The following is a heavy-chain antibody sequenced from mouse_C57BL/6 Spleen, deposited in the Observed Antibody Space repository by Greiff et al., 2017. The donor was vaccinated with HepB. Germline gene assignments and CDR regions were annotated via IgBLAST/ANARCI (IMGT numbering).Heavy chain of an antibody. CDR1: GYTFTDYY. CDR2: INPYNGGT. Sequence: EVQLQQSGPVLVKPGASVKMSCKASGYTFTDYYMNWVKQSHGKSLEWIGFINPYNGGTSYNQTFKGKATLTVDKSSSTAYMELNSLTSEDSAVYYWARDSTGAWFAYWGQGTLVTVSA. CDR3: ARDSTGAWFAY. V-gene: IGHV1-19*01. D-gene: IGHD1-1*02. J-gene: IGHJ3*01.